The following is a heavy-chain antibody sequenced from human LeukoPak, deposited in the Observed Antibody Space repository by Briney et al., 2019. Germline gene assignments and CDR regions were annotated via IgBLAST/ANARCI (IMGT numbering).Heavy chain of an antibody. J-gene: IGHJ6*03. D-gene: IGHD2-2*01. CDR2: INPNSGGT. CDR1: GYTFTGYY. CDR3: AREVEVPAAIYYYYMDV. V-gene: IGHV1-2*02. Sequence: ASVKVSCKASGYTFTGYYMHWVRQAPGQGLEWMGWINPNSGGTNYAQKFQGRVTMTRDTSISTAYMELSRLRSDDTAVYYCAREVEVPAAIYYYYMDVWGKGTTVTVSS.